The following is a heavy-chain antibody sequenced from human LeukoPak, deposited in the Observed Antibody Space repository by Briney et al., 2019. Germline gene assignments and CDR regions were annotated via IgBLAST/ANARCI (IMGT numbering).Heavy chain of an antibody. CDR1: GFTFSSYG. D-gene: IGHD2-15*01. V-gene: IGHV3-30*02. CDR3: AKNGGRGAYCSGGSCYPYYYYYMDV. J-gene: IGHJ6*03. Sequence: GGSLRLSCAASGFTFSSYGMHWVRQAPGKGLEWVAFIRYDGSNKYYADSVKGRFTISRDNSKNTLYLQMNSLRAEDTAIYYCAKNGGRGAYCSGGSCYPYYYYYMDVWGKGTTVTISS. CDR2: IRYDGSNK.